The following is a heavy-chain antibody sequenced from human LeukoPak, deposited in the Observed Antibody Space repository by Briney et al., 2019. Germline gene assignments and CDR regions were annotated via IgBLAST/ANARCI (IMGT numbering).Heavy chain of an antibody. V-gene: IGHV3-20*04. Sequence: PGGSLRLSCAASGFTFDDYGMSWVRQAPGKGLEWVSGINWNGGSTGYADSVKGRFTISRDNAKNSLYPQMSSLRAEDTALYYCARGSYDSWLPYFDYWGQGTLVTVSS. CDR2: INWNGGST. J-gene: IGHJ4*02. CDR1: GFTFDDYG. D-gene: IGHD3-22*01. CDR3: ARGSYDSWLPYFDY.